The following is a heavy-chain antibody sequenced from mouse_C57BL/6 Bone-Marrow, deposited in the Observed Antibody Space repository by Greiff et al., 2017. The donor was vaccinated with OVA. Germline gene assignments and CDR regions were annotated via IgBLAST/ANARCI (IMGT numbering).Heavy chain of an antibody. CDR2: IRNKANGYTT. CDR1: GFTFTDYY. Sequence: EVKLVESGGGLVQPGGSLSLSCAASGFTFTDYYMSWVRQPPGKALEWLGFIRNKANGYTTEYSASVKGRFTIYRDNSQSILYLQMNALRAEDSATYYCARYYPYAMDYWGQGTSVTVSS. J-gene: IGHJ4*01. V-gene: IGHV7-3*01. CDR3: ARYYPYAMDY.